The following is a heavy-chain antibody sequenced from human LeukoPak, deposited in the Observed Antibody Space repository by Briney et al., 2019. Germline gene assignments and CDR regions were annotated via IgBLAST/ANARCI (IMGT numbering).Heavy chain of an antibody. CDR2: INHSGST. J-gene: IGHJ4*02. D-gene: IGHD3-10*01. CDR3: ARAAMVRGVIIWFGY. Sequence: SETLSLTCAVYGGSSSGYYWSWIRQPPGKGLEWIGEINHSGSTNYNPSLKSRVTISVDTSKNQFSLKLSSVTAADTAVYYCARAAMVRGVIIWFGYWGQGTLVTVSS. CDR1: GGSSSGYY. V-gene: IGHV4-34*01.